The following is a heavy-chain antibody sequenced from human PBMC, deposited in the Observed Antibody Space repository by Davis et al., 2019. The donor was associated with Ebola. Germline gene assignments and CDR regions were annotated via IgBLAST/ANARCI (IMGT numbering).Heavy chain of an antibody. CDR2: ISYDGSNK. V-gene: IGHV3-30*03. D-gene: IGHD4-17*01. CDR3: ARDDYGDPVDYYYYGMDV. Sequence: GGSLRLSCAASGFTFSSYGMHWVRQAPGKGLEWVAVISYDGSNKYYADSVKGRFTISRDNSKNTLYLQMNSLRAEDTAVYYCARDDYGDPVDYYYYGMDVWGQGTTVTVSS. J-gene: IGHJ6*02. CDR1: GFTFSSYG.